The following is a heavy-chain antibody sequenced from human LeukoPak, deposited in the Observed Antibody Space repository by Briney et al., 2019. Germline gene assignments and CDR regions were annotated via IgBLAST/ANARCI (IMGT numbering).Heavy chain of an antibody. V-gene: IGHV3-30*03. CDR2: ISNDGSRK. Sequence: PSETLSLTCAVSGGSISSSNWWSWVRQAPGKGLEWVAIISNDGSRKYYAHSVEGRFTISRDNSKNTLYLQMDSLRAEDTAVYYCARDRAWNYFDYWGQGTLVTVSS. J-gene: IGHJ4*02. D-gene: IGHD3-3*01. CDR3: ARDRAWNYFDY. CDR1: GGSISSSN.